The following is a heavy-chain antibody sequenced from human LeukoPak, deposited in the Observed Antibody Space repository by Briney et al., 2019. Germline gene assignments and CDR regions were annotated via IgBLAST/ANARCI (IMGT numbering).Heavy chain of an antibody. CDR2: IIPILGIA. J-gene: IGHJ4*02. D-gene: IGHD5-12*01. CDR1: GGTFSSYT. V-gene: IGHV1-69*02. Sequence: GASVKVSCKASGGTFSSYTISWVRQAPGQGLEWMGRIIPILGIANYAQKFQGRVTITADKSTSTAYMELSSLRSEDTAVYYCARAQAKYSGYDYDYWGQGTLVTVSS. CDR3: ARAQAKYSGYDYDY.